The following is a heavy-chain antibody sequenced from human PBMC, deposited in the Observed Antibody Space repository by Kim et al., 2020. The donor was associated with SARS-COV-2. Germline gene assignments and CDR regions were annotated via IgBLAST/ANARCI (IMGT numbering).Heavy chain of an antibody. Sequence: GGSLRLSCAASGFTFSSYGMHWVRQAPGKGLEWVAVIWYDGSNKYYADSVKGRFTISRDNSKNTLYLQMNSLRAEDTAVYYCARDYYGSGSYYAHYYYYGMDVWGQGTTVTVSS. D-gene: IGHD3-10*01. CDR1: GFTFSSYG. CDR3: ARDYYGSGSYYAHYYYYGMDV. J-gene: IGHJ6*02. V-gene: IGHV3-33*08. CDR2: IWYDGSNK.